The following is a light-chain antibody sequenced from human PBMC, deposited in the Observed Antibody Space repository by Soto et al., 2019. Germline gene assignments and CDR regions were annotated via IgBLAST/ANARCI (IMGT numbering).Light chain of an antibody. Sequence: EIVLTHSPATLSVSPGERATLSCRASQSVSNNLAWYQQKPGQAPRLLIYDASTRATGISARFSGSGSGTEFTLTISSLQSEDFAVYFCQQYNNWPPWTFGQGTKVEIK. V-gene: IGKV3-15*01. CDR2: DAS. J-gene: IGKJ1*01. CDR1: QSVSNN. CDR3: QQYNNWPPWT.